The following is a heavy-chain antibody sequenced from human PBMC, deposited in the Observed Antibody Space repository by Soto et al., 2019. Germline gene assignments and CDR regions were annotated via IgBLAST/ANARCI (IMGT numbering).Heavy chain of an antibody. J-gene: IGHJ6*02. CDR2: ISAYNGNT. CDR1: GYTFTSYG. Sequence: ASVKVSCKASGYTFTSYGISWVRQAPGQGLEWMGWISAYNGNTNYAQKFQGRVTITADESTSTAYMELSSLRSEDTAVYYCARDVRIQPSGMDVWGQGATVTVSS. CDR3: ARDVRIQPSGMDV. V-gene: IGHV1-18*01. D-gene: IGHD5-18*01.